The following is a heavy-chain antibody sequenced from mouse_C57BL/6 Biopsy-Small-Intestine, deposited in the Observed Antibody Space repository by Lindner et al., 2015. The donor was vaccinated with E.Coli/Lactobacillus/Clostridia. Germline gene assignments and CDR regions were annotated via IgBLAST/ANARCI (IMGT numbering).Heavy chain of an antibody. CDR3: ARWDYGQPFDY. V-gene: IGHV1-80*01. D-gene: IGHD1-1*02. CDR1: GYAFSSYW. Sequence: VQLQESGAELVKPGASVKISCKASGYAFSSYWMNWVKQRPGKGLEWIGQIYPGDGDTNFNGKFKGKATLTVDKSSSTAYMQLSGLTSEDSAVYFCARWDYGQPFDYWGQGTTLTVSS. CDR2: IYPGDGDT. J-gene: IGHJ2*01.